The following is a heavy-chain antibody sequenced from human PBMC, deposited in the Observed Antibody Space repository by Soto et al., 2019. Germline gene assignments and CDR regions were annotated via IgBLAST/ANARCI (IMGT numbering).Heavy chain of an antibody. CDR2: IIPIFGTA. V-gene: IGHV1-69*13. Sequence: SVKVSCKASGGTFSSYAISWVRQAPGQGLEWMGGIIPIFGTANYAQKFQGRVTITADESTSTAYMELSSLRSEDTAVYYCARSVDTAMEYYYYYGMDVWGQGTTVTVSS. CDR1: GGTFSSYA. D-gene: IGHD5-18*01. CDR3: ARSVDTAMEYYYYYGMDV. J-gene: IGHJ6*02.